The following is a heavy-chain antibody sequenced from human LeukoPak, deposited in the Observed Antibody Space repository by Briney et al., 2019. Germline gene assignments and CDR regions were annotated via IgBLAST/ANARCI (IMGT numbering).Heavy chain of an antibody. CDR2: IIPIFGIA. J-gene: IGHJ3*02. CDR1: GGTFSSYA. D-gene: IGHD2-15*01. CDR3: AAPAARNLLPHDAFDI. Sequence: ASVKVSCKASGGTFSSYAISWVRQAPGQGLEWMGRIIPIFGIANYAQKFQGRVTITADKSTSTAYMELSSLRPEDTAVYYCAAPAARNLLPHDAFDIWGQGTMVTVSS. V-gene: IGHV1-69*04.